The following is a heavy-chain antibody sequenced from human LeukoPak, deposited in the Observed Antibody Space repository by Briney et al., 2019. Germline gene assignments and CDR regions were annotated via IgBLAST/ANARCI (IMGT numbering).Heavy chain of an antibody. CDR3: ARDIGSGYNHGRMDV. J-gene: IGHJ6*03. Sequence: GWGLPVSRLACGLILRAYCLEWVRQAPGKGVEGVGYISSNPGCSYYLYSVNGRLTISRNSAKNSLYLQMNSQRAEDTGVYCCARDIGSGYNHGRMDVWGKETTVTVSS. D-gene: IGHD5-12*01. V-gene: IGHV3-21*05. CDR1: GLILRAYC. CDR2: ISSNPGCS.